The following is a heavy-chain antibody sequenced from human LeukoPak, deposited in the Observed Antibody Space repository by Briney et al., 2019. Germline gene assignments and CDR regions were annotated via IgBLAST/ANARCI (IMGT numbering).Heavy chain of an antibody. CDR2: INPSGGST. CDR3: ARDRPDYYDSSGYSPPDY. V-gene: IGHV1-46*01. D-gene: IGHD3-22*01. J-gene: IGHJ4*02. Sequence: ASVKVSCKASGYTFTGYYMHWVRQAPGQGLEWMGIINPSGGSTSYAQKFQGRVTMTRDTSTSTVYMELSSLRSEDTAVYYCARDRPDYYDSSGYSPPDYWGQGTLVTVSS. CDR1: GYTFTGYY.